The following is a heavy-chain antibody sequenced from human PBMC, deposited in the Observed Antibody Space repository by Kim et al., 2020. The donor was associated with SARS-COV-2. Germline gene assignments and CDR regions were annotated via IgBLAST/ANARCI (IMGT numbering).Heavy chain of an antibody. CDR3: ASGSWCDY. Sequence: SETLSLTCAVYGGSFSGYYWSWIRQPPGKGLEWIGEINHSGSTNYNPSLKSRVTISVDTSKNQFSLKLSSVTAADTAVYYCASGSWCDYWGQGTLVTVSS. D-gene: IGHD2-15*01. CDR2: INHSGST. V-gene: IGHV4-34*01. CDR1: GGSFSGYY. J-gene: IGHJ4*02.